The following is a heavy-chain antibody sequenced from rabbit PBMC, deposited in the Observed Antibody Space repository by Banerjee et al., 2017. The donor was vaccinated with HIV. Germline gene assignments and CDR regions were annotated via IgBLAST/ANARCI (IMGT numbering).Heavy chain of an antibody. Sequence: QSLEESGGDLVKPGASLTLTCTASGFSFSSSYYMCWVRQAPGKGLEWIACIYGGSSGSTYYASWAKGRFTISKTSSTTVTLQMTSLTAADTATYFCARKLYRGAFDPWGPGTLVTVS. J-gene: IGHJ2*01. CDR2: IYGGSSGST. D-gene: IGHD8-1*01. V-gene: IGHV1S40*01. CDR3: ARKLYRGAFDP. CDR1: GFSFSSSYY.